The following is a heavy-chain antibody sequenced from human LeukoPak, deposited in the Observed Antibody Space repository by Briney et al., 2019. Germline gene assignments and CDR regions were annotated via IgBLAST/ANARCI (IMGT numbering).Heavy chain of an antibody. CDR3: ARAPEVLLAGFDY. V-gene: IGHV4-31*03. J-gene: IGHJ4*02. D-gene: IGHD2-15*01. CDR2: IYYSGST. Sequence: SETLSLTCTVSGGSISSGGYYWSWIRQHPGKGLEWIGYIYYSGSTYYDPSLKSRVTISVDTSKNQFSLKLSSVTAADTAVYYCARAPEVLLAGFDYWGQGTLVTVSS. CDR1: GGSISSGGYY.